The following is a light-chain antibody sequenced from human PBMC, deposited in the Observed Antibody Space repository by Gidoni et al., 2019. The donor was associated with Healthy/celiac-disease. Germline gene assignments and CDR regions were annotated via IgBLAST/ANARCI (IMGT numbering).Light chain of an antibody. CDR3: QTYNSALYS. J-gene: IGKJ2*03. V-gene: IGKV1-27*01. Sequence: DIQMTQSPSSLSASVGDRVTITCRASQCISNYLAWYQQKPGKVPKLLIYAASTLQSGVPSRFSGSGSGTDFTLTISSLQPDDVATYYCQTYNSALYSFGQGTKLEIK. CDR2: AAS. CDR1: QCISNY.